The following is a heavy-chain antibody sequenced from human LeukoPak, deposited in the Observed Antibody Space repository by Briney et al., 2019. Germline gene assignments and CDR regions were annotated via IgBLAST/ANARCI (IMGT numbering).Heavy chain of an antibody. CDR1: GGSISSSSYY. J-gene: IGHJ4*02. CDR2: IYTSGST. V-gene: IGHV4-39*07. Sequence: SETLSLTCTVSGGSISSSSYYWGWIRQPPGKGLEWIGRIYTSGSTNYNPSLKSRVTISLDTSKNQFSLKLSSVTAADTAVYYCARDGSGYYDTSGYRNWGQGTLVTVSS. CDR3: ARDGSGYYDTSGYRN. D-gene: IGHD3-22*01.